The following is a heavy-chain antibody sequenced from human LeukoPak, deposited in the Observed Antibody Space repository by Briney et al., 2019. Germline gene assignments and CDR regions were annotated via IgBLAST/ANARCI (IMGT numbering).Heavy chain of an antibody. CDR2: ISPNSGGT. CDR1: GYTFTGCY. V-gene: IGHV1-2*02. D-gene: IGHD1-26*01. J-gene: IGHJ4*02. Sequence: ASVKVSCKASGYTFTGCYIHWVRQAPGQGLEWMGWISPNSGGTNYAQKFQGRVTMTRDTSINTAYMELSRLRSDDTAVYYCARDSGTYSFDYWGQGTLVTVSS. CDR3: ARDSGTYSFDY.